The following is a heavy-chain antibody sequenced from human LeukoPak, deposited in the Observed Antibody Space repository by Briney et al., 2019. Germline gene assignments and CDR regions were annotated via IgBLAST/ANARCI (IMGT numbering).Heavy chain of an antibody. J-gene: IGHJ6*02. Sequence: ASVKVSCKASGYTFTGYYLHWVRQAPGQGLEWMGRIHPNSGATNSAQKFQGRVTMTRDTSITTAYMELSRLTSDDTAVYYCARGPNDFWSGYYYYYYGMDVWGQGTTVTVSS. D-gene: IGHD3-3*01. CDR2: IHPNSGAT. CDR3: ARGPNDFWSGYYYYYYGMDV. CDR1: GYTFTGYY. V-gene: IGHV1-2*06.